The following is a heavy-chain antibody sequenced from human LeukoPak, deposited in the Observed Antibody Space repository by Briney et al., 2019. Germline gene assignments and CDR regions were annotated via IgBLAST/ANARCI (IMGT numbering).Heavy chain of an antibody. D-gene: IGHD6-25*01. V-gene: IGHV4-34*01. CDR1: GGSFNGYY. CDR2: INHSGST. Sequence: SETLSLTCAVYGGSFNGYYWTWIRQPAGKGLEWIGEINHSGSTDYNPSLKGRVTISVDTSKNQFSLKLNSVTAADTAVYYCARGQLRLSNWGQGSLVIVSS. J-gene: IGHJ4*02. CDR3: ARGQLRLSN.